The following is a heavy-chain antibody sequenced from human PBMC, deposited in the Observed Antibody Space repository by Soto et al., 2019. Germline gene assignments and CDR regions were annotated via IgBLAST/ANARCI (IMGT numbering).Heavy chain of an antibody. Sequence: ASVKVSCKGSGYTFTSYDINWVRQATGQGLEWMGWMNPNSGNTGYAQKFQGRVTMTRNTSISTAYMELSSLRSEDTAGYYCARTSRRPYQLLLRYGGQGTLVTVSS. J-gene: IGHJ4*02. CDR1: GYTFTSYD. CDR2: MNPNSGNT. V-gene: IGHV1-8*01. CDR3: ARTSRRPYQLLLRY. D-gene: IGHD2-2*01.